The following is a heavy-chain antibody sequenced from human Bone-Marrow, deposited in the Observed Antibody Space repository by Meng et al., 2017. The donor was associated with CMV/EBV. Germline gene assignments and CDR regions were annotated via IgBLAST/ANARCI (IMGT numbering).Heavy chain of an antibody. CDR3: ARGVGYCTSSSCYNWFDP. V-gene: IGHV4-34*01. J-gene: IGHJ5*02. Sequence: GSLRLSCTVSGGSISGYYWSWIRQPPGKGLEWIGEISDRGSTNYNPSLKSRVVISVDTSKNQFSLNLNSVTAADTAVYYGARGVGYCTSSSCYNWFDPWGQGTRVTVSS. CDR2: ISDRGST. CDR1: GGSISGYY. D-gene: IGHD2-2*01.